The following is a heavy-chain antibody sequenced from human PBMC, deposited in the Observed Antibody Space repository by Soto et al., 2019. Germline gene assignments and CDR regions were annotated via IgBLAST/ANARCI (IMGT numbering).Heavy chain of an antibody. CDR1: GFTFSDYY. V-gene: IGHV3-11*01. D-gene: IGHD3-3*02. CDR2: ISGSGSNI. Sequence: QVQLVESGGGLVKPGGSLRLSCEASGFTFSDYYMNWIRQAPGKGLEWVSYISGSGSNIYYADSVKGRFTISRDNAKNSTFLQMNSLRAEDTAVYYCARGGGISIVGYSYFDNWGQGSLVTVSS. CDR3: ARGGGISIVGYSYFDN. J-gene: IGHJ4*02.